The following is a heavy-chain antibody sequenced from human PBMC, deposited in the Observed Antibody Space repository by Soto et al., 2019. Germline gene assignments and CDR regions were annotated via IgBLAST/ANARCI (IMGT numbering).Heavy chain of an antibody. Sequence: PGGSLRLSCVASGFFFRDFGMHWVRQAPGKGLEWVSVIWYDGSNTYQGESVKGRFTMSRDISKNALYLQMDSLRPEDTAVYYCAIAMPGTWHPSDFWGHGTLVTLSS. CDR1: GFFFRDFG. D-gene: IGHD6-13*01. J-gene: IGHJ4*01. CDR3: AIAMPGTWHPSDF. CDR2: IWYDGSNT. V-gene: IGHV3-33*01.